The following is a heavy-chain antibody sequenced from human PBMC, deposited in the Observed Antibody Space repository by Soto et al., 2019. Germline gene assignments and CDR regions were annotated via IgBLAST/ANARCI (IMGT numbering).Heavy chain of an antibody. Sequence: SETLSLTCTVSGGSISSSSYYWGWLRQPPGKGLEWIGSIYYSGSTYYNPSLKSRVTISVDTSKNQFSLKLSSVTAADTAVYYCARHVLVAQLPLHNYYYYYGMDVWGQGTTVTVSS. CDR3: ARHVLVAQLPLHNYYYYYGMDV. J-gene: IGHJ6*02. V-gene: IGHV4-39*01. CDR1: GGSISSSSYY. D-gene: IGHD6-6*01. CDR2: IYYSGST.